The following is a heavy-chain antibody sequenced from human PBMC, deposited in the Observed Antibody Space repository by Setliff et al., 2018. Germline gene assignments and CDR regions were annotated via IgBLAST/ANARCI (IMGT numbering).Heavy chain of an antibody. V-gene: IGHV3-66*01. CDR2: IYNIGET. J-gene: IGHJ3*02. D-gene: IGHD7-27*01. CDR1: GLTVSNDF. CDR3: ARVIIGDRHAFDI. Sequence: PGGSLRLCCVVSGLTVSNDFMGWVRQAPGKGLEWVSVIYNIGETRYADSLEGRFTISRDNAKNSLYLQMNSLRAEDTALYYCARVIIGDRHAFDIWGQGTMVTVSS.